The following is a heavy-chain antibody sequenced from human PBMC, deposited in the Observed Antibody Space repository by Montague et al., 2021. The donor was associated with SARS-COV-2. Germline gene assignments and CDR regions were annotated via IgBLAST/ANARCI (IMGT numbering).Heavy chain of an antibody. V-gene: IGHV4-34*01. D-gene: IGHD3-22*01. CDR3: ARNPWYYYDGSGYYLDY. J-gene: IGHJ4*02. CDR2: INHSGST. CDR1: GGSFSGYY. Sequence: SETLSLTCAVYGGSFSGYYWSWIRQPPGKGLEWIGEINHSGSTNYNPSLKSRVTISVDTSKNQFSLKLSSVTAADTAVYYRARNPWYYYDGSGYYLDYWGQGTLVTVSS.